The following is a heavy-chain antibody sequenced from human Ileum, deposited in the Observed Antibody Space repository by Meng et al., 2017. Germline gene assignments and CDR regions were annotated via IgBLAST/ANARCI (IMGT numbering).Heavy chain of an antibody. D-gene: IGHD5-12*01. J-gene: IGHJ6*02. Sequence: GGSLRLSCAASEFTFSMYWMHWVRQVPGKGLVWVSRIKGDESSTNYADSVKGRFTISRDNAKNTVYLHMNSLRAEDTGVYYCARGIQWKYGMDVWGQGTTVTVSS. CDR1: EFTFSMYW. CDR3: ARGIQWKYGMDV. V-gene: IGHV3-74*01. CDR2: IKGDESST.